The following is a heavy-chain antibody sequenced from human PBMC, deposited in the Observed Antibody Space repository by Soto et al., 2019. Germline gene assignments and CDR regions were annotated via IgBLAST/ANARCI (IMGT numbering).Heavy chain of an antibody. J-gene: IGHJ4*02. Sequence: SETLSLTCAVYGGSFSGYYWSWIRQPPGKGLEWIGSIYYSGSTYYNPSLKSRVIISVDTSKNQFSLKLSSVTAADTAVYYCARFHYDFWSGYMLGQIDYWGQGTLVTVSS. V-gene: IGHV4-34*01. CDR1: GGSFSGYY. CDR2: IYYSGST. CDR3: ARFHYDFWSGYMLGQIDY. D-gene: IGHD3-3*01.